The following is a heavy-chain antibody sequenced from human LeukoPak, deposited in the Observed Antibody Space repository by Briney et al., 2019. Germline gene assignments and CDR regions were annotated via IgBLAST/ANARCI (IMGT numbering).Heavy chain of an antibody. CDR1: GFTFTTYE. J-gene: IGHJ4*02. CDR3: ARDRSDSLDY. V-gene: IGHV3-48*03. D-gene: IGHD3-22*01. CDR2: ISDGGSTI. Sequence: GGSLRLSCAASGFTFTTYEMNWVRQAPGKGLEWVSYISDGGSTIYYAASVKGRFTISRDNTKNSLYLLMSSLRAEDTAVYYCARDRSDSLDYWGQGTLVTVSS.